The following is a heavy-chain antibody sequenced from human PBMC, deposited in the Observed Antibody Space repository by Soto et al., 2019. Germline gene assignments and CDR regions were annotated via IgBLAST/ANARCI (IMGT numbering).Heavy chain of an antibody. V-gene: IGHV4-34*01. CDR2: INHSGST. Sequence: SETLSLTCAVYGGSFSGYYWSWIRQPPGKGLEWIGEINHSGSTNYNPSLKSRVTISVDTSKNQFSLKLSSVTAADTAVYYCARGGIADRGAGYYYYYYGMDVWGQGTTVTVSS. D-gene: IGHD6-6*01. J-gene: IGHJ6*02. CDR1: GGSFSGYY. CDR3: ARGGIADRGAGYYYYYYGMDV.